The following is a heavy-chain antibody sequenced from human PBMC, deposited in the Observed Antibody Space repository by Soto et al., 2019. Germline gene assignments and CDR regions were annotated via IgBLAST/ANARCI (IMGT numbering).Heavy chain of an antibody. CDR2: ISGSGGST. CDR1: GFTFSSYA. J-gene: IGHJ4*02. CDR3: AGRIAAAVRPFDY. V-gene: IGHV3-23*01. Sequence: EVQLLESGGGLVQPGGSLRLSCAASGFTFSSYAMSWVRQAPGKGLEWVSAISGSGGSTYYADSVKGRFTISRDNSKNTLYLQRNSLRAEDTAVYYCAGRIAAAVRPFDYCGQGTLVTVSS. D-gene: IGHD6-13*01.